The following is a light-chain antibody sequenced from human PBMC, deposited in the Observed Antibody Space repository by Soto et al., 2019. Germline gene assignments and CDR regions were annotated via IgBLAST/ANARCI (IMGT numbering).Light chain of an antibody. CDR3: QTWGTPV. V-gene: IGLV4-69*01. CDR1: SGHSSYA. J-gene: IGLJ2*01. CDR2: LNSDGSH. Sequence: QPVLTQSPSASASLGASVKLTCTLSSGHSSYAIAWHQQQPEKGPRYLMKLNSDGSHSKGDGIPDRLSGSSSGAERYLTISSLQSEDEADYYCQTWGTPVFGGGTKLTVL.